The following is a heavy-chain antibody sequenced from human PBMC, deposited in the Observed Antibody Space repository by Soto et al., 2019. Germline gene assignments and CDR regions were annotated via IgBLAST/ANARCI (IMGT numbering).Heavy chain of an antibody. CDR2: ISAYNGNT. J-gene: IGHJ4*02. D-gene: IGHD6-19*01. Sequence: QVQLVQSGAEVKKPGASVKVSCKASGYTFTSYGISWVRQAPGQGLEWMGWISAYNGNTNYAQKLQGRVTMTTDTSSRIAYRVLRSLGSDVSAGYYCARLQVRGSSGWAQGYWGQGTLVTVSS. CDR1: GYTFTSYG. V-gene: IGHV1-18*01. CDR3: ARLQVRGSSGWAQGY.